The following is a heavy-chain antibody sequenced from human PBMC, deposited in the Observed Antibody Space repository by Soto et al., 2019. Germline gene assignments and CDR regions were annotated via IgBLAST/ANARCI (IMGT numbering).Heavy chain of an antibody. Sequence: QVTLVQSGTEVKKPGASMKVSCKASGYSFATSGMSWVRQAPGQGLEWGWISAYNGNTNYEQKLQDRVTMTTDTSTSTAYLELRSLRSDDTAVYYCARAGHYYDSSGYANWGQGTLVTVSS. V-gene: IGHV1-18*01. D-gene: IGHD3-22*01. CDR3: ARAGHYYDSSGYAN. CDR1: GYSFATSG. J-gene: IGHJ4*02. CDR2: ISAYNGNT.